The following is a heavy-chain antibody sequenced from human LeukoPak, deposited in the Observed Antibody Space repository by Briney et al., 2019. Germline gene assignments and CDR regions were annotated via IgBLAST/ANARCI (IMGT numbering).Heavy chain of an antibody. D-gene: IGHD5-24*01. Sequence: GGSLRLSCAASGFAFSSYAMTRVRQAPGKGLEWVSTIRGGGASTYYADSVKGRFTISRDNSKNTLFLQMNSLRAEDTAVYYCAKDQADGYTNYGDYWGQGTLVTVSS. V-gene: IGHV3-23*01. CDR3: AKDQADGYTNYGDY. CDR2: IRGGGAST. J-gene: IGHJ4*02. CDR1: GFAFSSYA.